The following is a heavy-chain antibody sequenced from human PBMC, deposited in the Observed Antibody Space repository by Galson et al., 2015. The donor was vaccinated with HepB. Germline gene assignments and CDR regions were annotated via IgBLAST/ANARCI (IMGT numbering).Heavy chain of an antibody. Sequence: SLRLSCAASGFTFSSYGMHWVRQAPGKGLEWVAVIWYDGSNKYYADSVKGRFTISRDNSKNTLYLQMNSLRAEDTAVYYCARNDLSIAVAGSGFDYWGQGTLVTVSS. CDR1: GFTFSSYG. V-gene: IGHV3-33*08. CDR3: ARNDLSIAVAGSGFDY. J-gene: IGHJ4*02. CDR2: IWYDGSNK. D-gene: IGHD6-19*01.